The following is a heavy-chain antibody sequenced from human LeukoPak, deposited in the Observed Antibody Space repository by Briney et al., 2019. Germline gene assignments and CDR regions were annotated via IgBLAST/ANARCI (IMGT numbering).Heavy chain of an antibody. J-gene: IGHJ3*02. D-gene: IGHD3-3*01. Sequence: PSETPSLTCTVSGYSISSGYYWGWIRQPPGKGLEWIGSIYHSGSTYYNPSLKSRVTISVGTSKNQFSLKLSSVTAADTAVYYCARHRSSYYDFWSPDKDAFDIWGQGTMVTVSS. CDR3: ARHRSSYYDFWSPDKDAFDI. CDR1: GYSISSGYY. CDR2: IYHSGST. V-gene: IGHV4-38-2*02.